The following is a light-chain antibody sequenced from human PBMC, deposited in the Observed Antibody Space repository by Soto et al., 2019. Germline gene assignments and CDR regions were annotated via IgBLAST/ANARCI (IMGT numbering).Light chain of an antibody. CDR3: QHYNSYFPWM. CDR1: QSVSSSY. CDR2: GAS. Sequence: EIVLTQSPGTLSLSPGERATLSCRASQSVSSSYLAWYQQKPGQAPRLLIYGASSRATGIPDRFSGSGSGTEFTLTISSLQPDDFATYYCQHYNSYFPWMFGQGTKVDIK. J-gene: IGKJ1*01. V-gene: IGKV3-20*01.